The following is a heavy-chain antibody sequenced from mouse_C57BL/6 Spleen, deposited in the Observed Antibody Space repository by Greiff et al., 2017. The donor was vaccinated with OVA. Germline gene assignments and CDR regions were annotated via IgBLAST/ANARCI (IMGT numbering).Heavy chain of an antibody. Sequence: DVKLVESGGGLVQPGESLKLSCESNEYEFPSHDMSWVRKTPEKRLELVAAINSDGGSTYYPDTMERRFIIARDNTKKTLYLQMSSLRSEDTALYYCARHDYDEAWFAYWGQGTLVTVSA. V-gene: IGHV5-2*01. J-gene: IGHJ3*01. CDR2: INSDGGST. D-gene: IGHD2-4*01. CDR1: EYEFPSHD. CDR3: ARHDYDEAWFAY.